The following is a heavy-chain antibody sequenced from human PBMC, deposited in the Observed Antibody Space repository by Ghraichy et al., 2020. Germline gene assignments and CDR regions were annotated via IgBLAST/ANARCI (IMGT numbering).Heavy chain of an antibody. D-gene: IGHD3-22*01. V-gene: IGHV3-30*03. CDR3: ATTYYYDSSGPRGDDAFDI. Sequence: LSLTCAASGFTFSSYAIHWVRQAPGKGLEWVAVISYDGSNKYYADSVKGRFTISRANSKNTLYLQMNSLRAEDTAVYYCATTYYYDSSGPRGDDAFDIWGQGTMVTVSS. CDR2: ISYDGSNK. CDR1: GFTFSSYA. J-gene: IGHJ3*02.